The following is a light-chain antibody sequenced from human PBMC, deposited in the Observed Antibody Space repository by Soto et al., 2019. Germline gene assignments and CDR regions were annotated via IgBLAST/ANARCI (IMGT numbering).Light chain of an antibody. CDR1: SSDVGGYNS. V-gene: IGLV2-14*03. J-gene: IGLJ1*01. CDR2: NVS. Sequence: QSVLTQPASVSGSPGQSITISCTGTSSDVGGYNSVSWYQQHPGKAPKLMIYNVSNRPSGLSDRFSGSRSGNTASLTISGLQAEDEADYYCSSYTSSSTYVFGTGTKVTVL. CDR3: SSYTSSSTYV.